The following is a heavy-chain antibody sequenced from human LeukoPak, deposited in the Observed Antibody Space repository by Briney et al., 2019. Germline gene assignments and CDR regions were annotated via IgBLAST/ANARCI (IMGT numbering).Heavy chain of an antibody. CDR1: GGSFSGYY. J-gene: IGHJ4*02. D-gene: IGHD6-19*01. CDR3: ARGLSVADQLVDLDY. CDR2: INHSGST. V-gene: IGHV4-34*01. Sequence: PSETLSLTCAVYGGSFSGYYWSWIRQPPGRGLEWIGEINHSGSTNYNPSLKSRVTISVDTSKNQFSLKLSSVTAADTAVYYCARGLSVADQLVDLDYWGQGTLVTVSS.